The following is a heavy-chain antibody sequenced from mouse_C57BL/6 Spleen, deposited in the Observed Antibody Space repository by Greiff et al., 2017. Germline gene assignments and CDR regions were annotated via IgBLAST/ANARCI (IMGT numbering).Heavy chain of an antibody. CDR1: GYTFTSYW. Sequence: QVQLQQPGAELVMPGASVKLSCKASGYTFTSYWMHWVKQRPGQGLEWIGEIDPSDSYTNYNQKFKGKSTLTVDKSSSTAYMQLSSLTSEDSAVYYYARGVDYWGQGTSVTVSS. CDR2: IDPSDSYT. V-gene: IGHV1-69*01. CDR3: ARGVDY. J-gene: IGHJ4*01.